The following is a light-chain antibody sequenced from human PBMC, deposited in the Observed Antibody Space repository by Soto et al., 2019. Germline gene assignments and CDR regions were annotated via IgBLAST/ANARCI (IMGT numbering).Light chain of an antibody. CDR2: GAP. CDR1: QSVSSSN. Sequence: VLTQSPGTLSLSPGERATLSCRASQSVSSSNLAWYQKKPGQAPRVLIYGAPTRATGIPDRFSGSGSGSDFTLTISRLEPEDFAVYYCQQYDSPPYTFGQGTNLEIK. J-gene: IGKJ2*01. CDR3: QQYDSPPYT. V-gene: IGKV3-20*01.